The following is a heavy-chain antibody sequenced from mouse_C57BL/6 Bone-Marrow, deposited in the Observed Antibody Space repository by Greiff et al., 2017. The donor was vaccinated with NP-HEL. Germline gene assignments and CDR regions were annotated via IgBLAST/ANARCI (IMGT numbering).Heavy chain of an antibody. V-gene: IGHV1-81*01. D-gene: IGHD2-4*01. CDR2: IYPRSGNT. CDR1: GYTFTSYG. Sequence: VQLQQSGAELARPGASVKLSCKASGYTFTSYGISWVKQRTGQGLEWIGEIYPRSGNTYYNEKFKGKATLTADKSSSTAYMELRSLTSEDSAVDVWAREGGDDYSWCAYWGQGTLVTVSA. J-gene: IGHJ3*01. CDR3: AREGGDDYSWCAY.